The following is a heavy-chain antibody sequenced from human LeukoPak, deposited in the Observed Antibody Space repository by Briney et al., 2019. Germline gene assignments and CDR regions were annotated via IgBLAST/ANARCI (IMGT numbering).Heavy chain of an antibody. D-gene: IGHD3-16*02. CDR3: ARQTGSGLFVLP. V-gene: IGHV4-39*01. J-gene: IGHJ4*02. CDR2: IYYTGNT. CDR1: GVSISSSYSY. Sequence: TSETLSLTCTVSGVSISSSYSYWGWIRQPPGMGLEWIGSIYYTGNTYYNASLKSQVSISIDTSKNQFSLKLTSVTAADTAVYYCARQTGSGLFVLPGGQGTLVTVSS.